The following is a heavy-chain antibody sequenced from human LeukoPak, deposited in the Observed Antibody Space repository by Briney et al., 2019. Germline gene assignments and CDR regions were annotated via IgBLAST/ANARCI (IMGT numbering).Heavy chain of an antibody. CDR3: ARDATYGDYARGYFDY. J-gene: IGHJ4*02. CDR1: GYSITSYY. Sequence: ASVKVSCKASGYSITSYYMHWVRQAPGQGLAWMAWISAYNGNTNYAEQLQGRAILTTDTSTSTAYMELRSLRSDDTAVYYCARDATYGDYARGYFDYWGQGTLVTVSS. CDR2: ISAYNGNT. V-gene: IGHV1-18*04. D-gene: IGHD4-17*01.